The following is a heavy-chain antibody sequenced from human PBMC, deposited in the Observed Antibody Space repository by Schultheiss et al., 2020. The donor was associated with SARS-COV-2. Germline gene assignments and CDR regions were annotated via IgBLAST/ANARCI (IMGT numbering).Heavy chain of an antibody. D-gene: IGHD2-15*01. Sequence: SETLSLTCTVSGGSISSSNWWSWVRQHPGKGLEWIGEINHSGSTNYNPSLKSRVTMSVDTSKNQFSLKLSSVTAADTAVYYCARDSIVVVVAATPSYYYYYGMDVWGQGTTVTVSS. J-gene: IGHJ6*02. V-gene: IGHV4-4*02. CDR1: GGSISSSNW. CDR2: INHSGST. CDR3: ARDSIVVVVAATPSYYYYYGMDV.